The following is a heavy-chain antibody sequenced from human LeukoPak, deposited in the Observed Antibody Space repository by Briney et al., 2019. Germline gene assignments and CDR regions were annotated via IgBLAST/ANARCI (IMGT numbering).Heavy chain of an antibody. V-gene: IGHV4-61*02. D-gene: IGHD2-21*01. CDR2: IFSRGSA. CDR3: ARALGLAKDYFDY. J-gene: IGHJ4*02. Sequence: SQTLSLTCSVSGDSISSGRYYWNWIRQPAGKGLEWIGRIFSRGSANYNPSLKSRVTMSVDTSKNQLSLQLNSVTGADTAVYYCARALGLAKDYFDYWGQGTLATVSS. CDR1: GDSISSGRYY.